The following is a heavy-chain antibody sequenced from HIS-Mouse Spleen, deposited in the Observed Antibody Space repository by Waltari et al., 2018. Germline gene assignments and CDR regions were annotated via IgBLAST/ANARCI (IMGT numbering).Heavy chain of an antibody. V-gene: IGHV3-30*18. J-gene: IGHJ4*02. CDR3: AKDRGSPLYFDY. D-gene: IGHD1-26*01. CDR1: GFTFSSYG. Sequence: QVQLVESGGGVVQPGRSLRLSCAASGFTFSSYGMHWVRQAPGKGRGWLEVKSYGGSNKYYADSVKGRVTISRDNSKNTLYLQMNSLRAEDTAVYYCAKDRGSPLYFDYWGQGTLVTVSS. CDR2: KSYGGSNK.